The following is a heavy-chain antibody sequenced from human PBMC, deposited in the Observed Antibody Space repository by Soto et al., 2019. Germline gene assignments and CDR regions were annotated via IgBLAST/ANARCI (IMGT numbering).Heavy chain of an antibody. CDR3: ARELAANRDFDY. CDR1: GFTFSSYA. D-gene: IGHD1-1*01. J-gene: IGHJ4*02. CDR2: ISSSSSYI. V-gene: IGHV3-21*01. Sequence: GGSLRLSCAASGFTFSSYAMSWVRQAPGKGLEWVSSISSSSSYIYYADSVKGRFTISRDNAKNSLYLQMNSLRAEDMAVYYCARELAANRDFDYWGQGTLVTVSS.